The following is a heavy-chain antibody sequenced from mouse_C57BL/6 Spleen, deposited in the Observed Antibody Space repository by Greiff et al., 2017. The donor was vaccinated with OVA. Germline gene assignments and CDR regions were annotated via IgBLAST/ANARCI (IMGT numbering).Heavy chain of an antibody. V-gene: IGHV1-9*01. Sequence: QVQLQQSGAELMKPGASVKLSCKATGYTFTGYWIEWVKQRPGHGLEWIGEILPGSGSTTYNEKFKGKATFTADTSSNTAYMQLSSLTTEDSAIYYCARRAPWAGYFDVWGTGTTVTVSS. CDR2: ILPGSGST. J-gene: IGHJ1*03. D-gene: IGHD3-3*01. CDR3: ARRAPWAGYFDV. CDR1: GYTFTGYW.